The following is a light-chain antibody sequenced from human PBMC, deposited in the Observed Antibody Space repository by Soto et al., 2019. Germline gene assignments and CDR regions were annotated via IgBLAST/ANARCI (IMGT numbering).Light chain of an antibody. CDR3: AAWDDSLSAVV. CDR2: KNN. V-gene: IGLV1-47*01. CDR1: SSNIGSNY. Sequence: QSVLTQPPSASGIPGQRVTISCSGSSSNIGSNYVYWYQQLPGTAPKLLIYKNNLRPSGVPDRFSGSKSDTSASLAISGLRSEDEADYYCAAWDDSLSAVVFGGGTKLTVL. J-gene: IGLJ2*01.